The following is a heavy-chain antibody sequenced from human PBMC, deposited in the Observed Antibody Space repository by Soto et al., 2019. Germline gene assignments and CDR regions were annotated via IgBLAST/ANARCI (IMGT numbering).Heavy chain of an antibody. CDR3: VKGGWLDF. Sequence: EVQLLESGGGLVQPGGSLRLSCAASGFSFSNFEMSWVRQAPGRGLEWVSFISGDSVRTNYADAVKGRFTTSRDNSKHTLYLQMNSLTAEDTAVYACVKGGWLDFWGQGTLVTVSS. CDR2: ISGDSVRT. D-gene: IGHD3-16*01. CDR1: GFSFSNFE. J-gene: IGHJ5*01. V-gene: IGHV3-23*01.